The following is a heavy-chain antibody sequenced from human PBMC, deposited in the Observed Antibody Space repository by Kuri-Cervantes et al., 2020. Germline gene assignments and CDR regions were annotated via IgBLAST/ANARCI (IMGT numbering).Heavy chain of an antibody. CDR3: ARHSSSWYGYYFDC. CDR1: GDSVSSNNAA. CDR2: TYYRSKWYD. Sequence: SQTLSLTCAISGDSVSSNNAAWNWIRQSPSRGLEWLGRTYYRSKWYDDYAVSLQSRITINPDTSKNQFSLQLKFVTPEDTAVYYCARHSSSWYGYYFDCWGQGTLVTVSS. V-gene: IGHV6-1*01. J-gene: IGHJ4*02. D-gene: IGHD6-13*01.